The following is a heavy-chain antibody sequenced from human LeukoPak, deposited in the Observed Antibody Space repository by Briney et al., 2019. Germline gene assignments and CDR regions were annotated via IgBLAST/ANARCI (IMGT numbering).Heavy chain of an antibody. Sequence: GSSVKVSCKASGGTFTSYYMHWVRQAPGQGLEWMGIINPSGGSTSYAQKFQGRVTMTRDTSTSTVYMELSSLRSEDTAVYYCARETPYCGGDCYSSYYFDYWGQGTLVTVPS. D-gene: IGHD2-21*02. J-gene: IGHJ4*02. V-gene: IGHV1-46*01. CDR2: INPSGGST. CDR3: ARETPYCGGDCYSSYYFDY. CDR1: GGTFTSYY.